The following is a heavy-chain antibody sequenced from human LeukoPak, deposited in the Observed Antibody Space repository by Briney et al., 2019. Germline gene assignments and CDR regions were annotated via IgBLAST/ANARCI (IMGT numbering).Heavy chain of an antibody. D-gene: IGHD3-10*01. Sequence: SETLSLTCAVYGGSFSGYYWSWIRQPPGKGLEWIGEIDTGGSTNYNPSLKSRVTISVDTSKNQFSLKLSSVTAADTAVYYCARGGDTMVRGTHYYYYYYMDVWGRGTTVTVSS. CDR3: ARGGDTMVRGTHYYYYYYMDV. V-gene: IGHV4-34*01. J-gene: IGHJ6*03. CDR2: IDTGGST. CDR1: GGSFSGYY.